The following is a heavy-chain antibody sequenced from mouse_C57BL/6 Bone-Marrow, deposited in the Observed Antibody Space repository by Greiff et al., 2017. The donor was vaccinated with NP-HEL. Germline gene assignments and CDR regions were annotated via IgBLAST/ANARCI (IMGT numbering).Heavy chain of an antibody. CDR2: IYPSDSET. V-gene: IGHV1-61*01. J-gene: IGHJ2*01. CDR1: GYTFTSYW. CDR3: ARNDYGSSFGYFDD. D-gene: IGHD1-1*01. Sequence: QVQLQQPGAELVRPGSSVKLSCKASGYTFTSYWMDWVKQRPGQGLEWIGNIYPSDSETHYNQKFKDQATLTVDKSSSTAYMQLSRLTSEDSAVYKCARNDYGSSFGYFDDWGQGTTLTVSA.